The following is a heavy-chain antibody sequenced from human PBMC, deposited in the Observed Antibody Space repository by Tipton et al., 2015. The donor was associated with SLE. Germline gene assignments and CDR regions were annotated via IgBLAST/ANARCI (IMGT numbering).Heavy chain of an antibody. V-gene: IGHV4-38-2*01. D-gene: IGHD3-22*01. CDR1: GFSISGTYY. J-gene: IGHJ4*02. CDR2: IYPSGTT. Sequence: TLSLTCAVSGFSISGTYYWGWIRQSAGKGLEWIGNIYPSGTTYYNPSLESRVTISVDTSENQFSLELTSVSVADTAVYYCARGKGYWDYWGKGTLVTVSS. CDR3: ARGKGYWDY.